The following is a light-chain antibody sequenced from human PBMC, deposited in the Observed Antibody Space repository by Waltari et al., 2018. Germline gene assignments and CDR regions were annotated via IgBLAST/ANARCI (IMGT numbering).Light chain of an antibody. CDR3: QQFDSYPIT. V-gene: IGKV1-9*01. CDR2: PAS. CDR1: QGFSSY. J-gene: IGKJ3*01. Sequence: DTQLTQSPSLLSASLGERVTITCRASQGFSSYLAWYQQKPGKAPKLLIYPASTLQSGVPSRFSGSGSGTEFSLTISSLQPEDFATYHCQQFDSYPITFGAGSKVDIK.